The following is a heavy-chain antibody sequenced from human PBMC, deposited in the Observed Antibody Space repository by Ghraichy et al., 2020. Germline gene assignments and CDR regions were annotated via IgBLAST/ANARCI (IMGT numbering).Heavy chain of an antibody. D-gene: IGHD6-13*01. J-gene: IGHJ4*02. CDR2: IYYTGTT. Sequence: SETLSLTCTVSGGSISSYYWSWIRQPPGKGLEWIGYIYYTGTTNYNPSLKSRLTISVHTSTNHFSLRLSTVTAADTAIYYCARYTVAAAGSFYYFDYWGPGKLVTVSS. CDR1: GGSISSYY. CDR3: ARYTVAAAGSFYYFDY. V-gene: IGHV4-59*01.